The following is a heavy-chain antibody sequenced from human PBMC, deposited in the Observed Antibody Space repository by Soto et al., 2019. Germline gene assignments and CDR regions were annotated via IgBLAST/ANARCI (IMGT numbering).Heavy chain of an antibody. J-gene: IGHJ5*02. CDR3: SKVLTTHTYGPLDP. D-gene: IGHD5-18*01. CDR1: GFTFDDYG. CDR2: ISWNSGSI. V-gene: IGHV3-9*01. Sequence: SLRLSCVASGFTFDDYGMHWVRQVPGKGLEWVSGISWNSGSIGYADSVKGRFTISRDNAKNSLYLQMNRLRAEDTALYFCSKVLTTHTYGPLDPWGQGTLVTVSS.